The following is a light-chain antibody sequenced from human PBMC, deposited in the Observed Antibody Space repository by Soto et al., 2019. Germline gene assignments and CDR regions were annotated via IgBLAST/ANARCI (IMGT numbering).Light chain of an antibody. J-gene: IGKJ5*01. V-gene: IGKV3-20*01. CDR2: GAS. CDR3: QQYGNSPYT. CDR1: QSVSSSY. Sequence: EIVLTQSPGTLSLAPGERATLSFRASQSVSSSYLAWYQQKPGQAPRLLIYGASSRATGIPDRFSGSGSGTDFTLTINRLEPEDFALYYCQQYGNSPYTFGQGTRLEIK.